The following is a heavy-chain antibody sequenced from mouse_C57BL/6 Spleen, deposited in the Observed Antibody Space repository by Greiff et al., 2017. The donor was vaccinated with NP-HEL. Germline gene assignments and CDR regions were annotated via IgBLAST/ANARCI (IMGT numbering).Heavy chain of an antibody. CDR3: ARAVLDYAMDY. V-gene: IGHV1-80*01. J-gene: IGHJ4*01. D-gene: IGHD1-1*01. Sequence: VQLQQSGAELVKPGASVKISCKASGYAFSSYWMNWVKQRPGKGLEWIGQIYPGDGDTNYNGKFKGKATLTADKSSSKAYMQLSSLTSEDSAVYFCARAVLDYAMDYWGQGTSVTVSS. CDR2: IYPGDGDT. CDR1: GYAFSSYW.